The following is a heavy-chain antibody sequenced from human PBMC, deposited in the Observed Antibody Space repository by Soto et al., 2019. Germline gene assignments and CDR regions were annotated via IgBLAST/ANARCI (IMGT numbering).Heavy chain of an antibody. CDR3: AIDLTVNGAFDI. Sequence: ASVKVSCKVSGYTLTELSMHWVRQAPGKGLEWMGGFDPEDGETIYAQKFQGRVTMTEDTSTDTAYMELSSLRSEDTAVYYCAIDLTVNGAFDIWGQGTMVTVSS. J-gene: IGHJ3*02. CDR1: GYTLTELS. D-gene: IGHD4-17*01. CDR2: FDPEDGET. V-gene: IGHV1-24*01.